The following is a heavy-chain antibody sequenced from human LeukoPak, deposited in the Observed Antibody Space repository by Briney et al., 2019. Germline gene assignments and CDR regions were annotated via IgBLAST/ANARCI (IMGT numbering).Heavy chain of an antibody. CDR3: AKEDYGDASRGYGVDV. D-gene: IGHD4-17*01. CDR1: GFTFSTYA. J-gene: IGHJ6*02. Sequence: GGSLRLSCAASGFTFSTYAMSWVRQAPGKGLEWVAVIWNDGSKNDYADSVKGRFTISRDNSKNALYLQMSSLRVEDTAVYYCAKEDYGDASRGYGVDVWGQGTTVTVSS. V-gene: IGHV3-30*02. CDR2: IWNDGSKN.